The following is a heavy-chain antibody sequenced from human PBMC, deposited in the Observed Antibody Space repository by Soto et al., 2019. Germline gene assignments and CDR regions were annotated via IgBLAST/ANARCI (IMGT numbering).Heavy chain of an antibody. Sequence: VQLQESGPGLVKPSGTLFLTCAVSGGSISSGNWWSWVRQSPRKGLEWIGEISHSGNTNHNPSLKSRVTISIDKSKNQFSLKLTSVTAADTAVYYCASHRGNTYGPYDYWGQGTLVTVSS. CDR3: ASHRGNTYGPYDY. CDR2: ISHSGNT. D-gene: IGHD5-18*01. CDR1: GGSISSGNW. J-gene: IGHJ4*02. V-gene: IGHV4-4*02.